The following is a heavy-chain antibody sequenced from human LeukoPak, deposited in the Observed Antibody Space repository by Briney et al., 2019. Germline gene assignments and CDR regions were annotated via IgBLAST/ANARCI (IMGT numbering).Heavy chain of an antibody. Sequence: GASVKVSCKASGGTFSSYAISWVRQAPGQGLEWMGGIIPIFGTANYAQKFQGRVTITADESTSTACMELSSLRSEDTAVYYCARAWYYYGSGSYDRFDPWGQGTLVTVSS. D-gene: IGHD3-10*01. CDR1: GGTFSSYA. V-gene: IGHV1-69*13. J-gene: IGHJ5*02. CDR3: ARAWYYYGSGSYDRFDP. CDR2: IIPIFGTA.